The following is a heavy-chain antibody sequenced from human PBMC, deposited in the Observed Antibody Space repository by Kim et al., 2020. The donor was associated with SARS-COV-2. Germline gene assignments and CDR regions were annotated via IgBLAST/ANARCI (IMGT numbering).Heavy chain of an antibody. V-gene: IGHV3-9*01. J-gene: IGHJ4*02. CDR2: ISWNSGSI. CDR3: AKVRTKGSGSFEY. CDR1: GFTFDDYA. D-gene: IGHD3-10*01. Sequence: GGSLRLSCAASGFTFDDYAMHWVRQAPGKGLEWVSGISWNSGSIGYADSVKGRFTISRDNAKNSLYLQMNSLRAEDTALYYCAKVRTKGSGSFEYWGQGTLVTVSS.